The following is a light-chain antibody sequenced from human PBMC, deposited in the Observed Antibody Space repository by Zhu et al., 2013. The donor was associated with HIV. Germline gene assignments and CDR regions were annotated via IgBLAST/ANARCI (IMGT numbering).Light chain of an antibody. V-gene: IGLV2-8*01. CDR3: SSYAGRNNVV. CDR2: EVS. J-gene: IGLJ2*01. CDR1: NSDIGTYAA. Sequence: QSALTQPPSASGSPGQSVTISCTGTNSDIGTYAAVSWYQQHPGKAPKLMIYEVSKRPSGVPDRFSGSKSGNTASLTVSGLQAEDEADYYCSSYAGRNNVVFGGGTKLTVL.